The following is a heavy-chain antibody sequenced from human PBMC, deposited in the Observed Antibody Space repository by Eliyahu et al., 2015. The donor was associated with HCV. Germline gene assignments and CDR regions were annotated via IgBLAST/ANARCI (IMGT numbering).Heavy chain of an antibody. Sequence: EVQLVESGGGLVKPGGSLRLSCAASGFIFSSYSLNWVRQAPGKGLEWVSSISSSSTYIYYADSVKGRFTISRDNAKNSLYLQMNSLRVEDTAVYYCARDGYNYGGAFDMWGQGTMVTVSS. CDR3: ARDGYNYGGAFDM. V-gene: IGHV3-21*06. CDR2: ISSSSTYI. D-gene: IGHD5-24*01. J-gene: IGHJ3*02. CDR1: GFIFSSYS.